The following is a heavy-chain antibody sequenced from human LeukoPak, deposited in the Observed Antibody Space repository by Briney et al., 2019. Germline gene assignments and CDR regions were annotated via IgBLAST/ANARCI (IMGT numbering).Heavy chain of an antibody. Sequence: SETLSHTCTVSGGSISSYYWSWLRQPAGKGLEWIGRIYARGTTNYNPSLKRRVTMSIDKSKKQFSLKLTSVTAADTAVYYCARGGSGWYQEYYYYYMDVWGKGTTVTVSS. CDR3: ARGGSGWYQEYYYYYMDV. CDR2: IYARGTT. V-gene: IGHV4-4*07. D-gene: IGHD6-19*01. J-gene: IGHJ6*03. CDR1: GGSISSYY.